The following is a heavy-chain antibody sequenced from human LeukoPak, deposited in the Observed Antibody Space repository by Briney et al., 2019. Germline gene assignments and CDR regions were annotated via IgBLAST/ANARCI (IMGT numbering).Heavy chain of an antibody. CDR3: ARDKYYYGAGSYRFNP. Sequence: SHTLSLAWTLSGGSVSIYYWGWIRHPPGEGLGWIGYIYFSVSTNYNPSPKSGVPTSVDTPKKQFSCKLSSVTLAATAVSNGARDKYYYGAGSYRFNPWGQGTLFTVSS. D-gene: IGHD3-10*01. J-gene: IGHJ5*02. CDR2: IYFSVST. V-gene: IGHV4-59*02. CDR1: GGSVSIYY.